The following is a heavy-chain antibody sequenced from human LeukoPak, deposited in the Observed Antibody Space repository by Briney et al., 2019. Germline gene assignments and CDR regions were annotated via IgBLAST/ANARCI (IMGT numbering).Heavy chain of an antibody. J-gene: IGHJ4*02. CDR1: GLTGSHNY. V-gene: IGHV3-66*03. CDR2: IHTSGDT. CDR3: ARDYYDSSGYADY. Sequence: GGSLRLSCAASGLTGSHNYVSWVRQAPGKGLEWVSAIHTSGDTCYADSVKGRFTISRDNSKNTLYLQMNSLRAEDTAVYYCARDYYDSSGYADYWGQGTLVTVSS. D-gene: IGHD3-22*01.